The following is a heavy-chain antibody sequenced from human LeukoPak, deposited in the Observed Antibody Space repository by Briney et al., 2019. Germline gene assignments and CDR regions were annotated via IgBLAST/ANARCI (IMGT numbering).Heavy chain of an antibody. CDR2: ISAYNGNT. CDR3: ARTSSYVGGRGAFDI. CDR1: GYTFTSYG. D-gene: IGHD3-16*01. J-gene: IGHJ3*02. Sequence: ASVKVSCKASGYTFTSYGISWVRQAPGQGLEWMGWISAYNGNTNYAQKLQGRVTMTRNTSISTAYMELSSLRSEDTAVYYCARTSSYVGGRGAFDIWGQGTMVTVSS. V-gene: IGHV1-18*01.